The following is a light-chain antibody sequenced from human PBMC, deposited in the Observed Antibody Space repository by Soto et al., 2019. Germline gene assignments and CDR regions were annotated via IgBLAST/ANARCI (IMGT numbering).Light chain of an antibody. Sequence: ETVLTQSPATLSVSAGEGATLSCRASQSVSINLAWYQQKPGQAPRLLIYGASTRATGIPARFSGSGSATEVTLTTSSLQSEDLAVYYCQQYNTWPRTYGQGPKLEIK. J-gene: IGKJ2*01. CDR2: GAS. V-gene: IGKV3-15*01. CDR1: QSVSIN. CDR3: QQYNTWPRT.